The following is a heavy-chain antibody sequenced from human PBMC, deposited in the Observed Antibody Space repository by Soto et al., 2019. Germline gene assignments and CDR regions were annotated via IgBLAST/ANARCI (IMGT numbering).Heavy chain of an antibody. CDR1: GFTFSSYG. V-gene: IGHV3-30*18. J-gene: IGHJ6*02. D-gene: IGHD2-21*01. Sequence: GGSLRLSCAASGFTFSSYGMHWVRQAPGKGLEWVAVISYDGSNKYYADSVKGRFTISRDNSKNMLYLQMNSLRAEDTAVYYCAKDRERRIAWGMDVWGQGTTVTVSS. CDR3: AKDRERRIAWGMDV. CDR2: ISYDGSNK.